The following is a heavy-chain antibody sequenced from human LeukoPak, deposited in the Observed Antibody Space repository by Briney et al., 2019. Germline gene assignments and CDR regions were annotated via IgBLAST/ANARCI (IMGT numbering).Heavy chain of an antibody. D-gene: IGHD5-18*01. J-gene: IGHJ3*02. V-gene: IGHV4-59*01. Sequence: SETLSLTCTVSGGSISSYYWSWIRQPPGKGLEWIGYIYYSGSTNYNPSLKSRVTISVDTSKNQFSLKLSSVTAADTAVYYCARDLQLDAFDIWGQGTMVTVSS. CDR2: IYYSGST. CDR3: ARDLQLDAFDI. CDR1: GGSISSYY.